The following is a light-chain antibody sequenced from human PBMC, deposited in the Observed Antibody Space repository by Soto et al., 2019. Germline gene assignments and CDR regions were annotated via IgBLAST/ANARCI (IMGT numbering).Light chain of an antibody. CDR2: GVT. Sequence: QSALTQPASVSGSPGQSITISCTGTSSDVGGYNYVSWYQQHPGIAPKLLIYGVTNRPSGVSTRFSGSKSGNTASLTISGRQAEDEAHYHCSSYTSASTLLYLFGTGTKLTVL. CDR1: SSDVGGYNY. J-gene: IGLJ1*01. V-gene: IGLV2-14*01. CDR3: SSYTSASTLLYL.